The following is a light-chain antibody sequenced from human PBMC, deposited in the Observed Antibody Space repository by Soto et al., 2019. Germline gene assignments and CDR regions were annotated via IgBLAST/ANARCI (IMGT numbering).Light chain of an antibody. J-gene: IGKJ1*01. Sequence: EIVMTQSPATLSVSPGERATLSCRASQSVSSNLVWYQQKPGQAPRLLIYDASSRATGIPARFSGSGSGTEITLTISSLQSEDFAVYYCQQYNNWPRTFGQGTKVEIK. CDR3: QQYNNWPRT. CDR2: DAS. V-gene: IGKV3-15*01. CDR1: QSVSSN.